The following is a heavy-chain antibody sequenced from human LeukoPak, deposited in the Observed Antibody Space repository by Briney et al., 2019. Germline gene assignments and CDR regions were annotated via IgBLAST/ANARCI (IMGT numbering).Heavy chain of an antibody. D-gene: IGHD5-18*01. CDR1: GFTFSSYW. CDR3: AREGYGPDYYMDV. CDR2: MNDDGSST. V-gene: IGHV3-74*01. Sequence: PGGSLRLSCAASGFTFSSYWMHWVRQAPGKGLVWVSRMNDDGSSTSYADSLKGRFTISRDNAKNTLYLHMSNLRAEDTAVYYCAREGYGPDYYMDVWGKRTTVTISS. J-gene: IGHJ6*03.